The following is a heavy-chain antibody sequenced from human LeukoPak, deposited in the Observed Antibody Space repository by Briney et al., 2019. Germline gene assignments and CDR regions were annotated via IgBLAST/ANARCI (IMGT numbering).Heavy chain of an antibody. J-gene: IGHJ5*02. CDR3: ARHGSSWYWFDP. CDR2: IDYSGST. Sequence: WVRQAPGKGLEWVGSIDYSGSTYYSPSLKSRVTISVDTSKNQLSLKVRSLTAADTAVFYCARHGSSWYWFDPWGQGTLVTVSS. V-gene: IGHV4-39*01. D-gene: IGHD6-13*01.